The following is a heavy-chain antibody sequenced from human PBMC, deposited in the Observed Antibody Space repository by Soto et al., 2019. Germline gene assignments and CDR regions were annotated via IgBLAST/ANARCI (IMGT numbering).Heavy chain of an antibody. V-gene: IGHV4-59*01. Sequence: SETLSLTCTVSGGSISSYYWSWIRQPPGKGLEWIGYIYYSGSTNYNPSLKRRVTISVDTSKNQLSLKLSSVTAADTDVYYCARGGYCSGGSCYGVPYFDYWGQGTRVTVSS. CDR3: ARGGYCSGGSCYGVPYFDY. CDR1: GGSISSYY. CDR2: IYYSGST. J-gene: IGHJ4*02. D-gene: IGHD2-15*01.